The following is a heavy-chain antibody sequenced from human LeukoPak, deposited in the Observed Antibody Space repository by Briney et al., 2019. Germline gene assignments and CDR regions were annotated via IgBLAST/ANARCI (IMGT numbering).Heavy chain of an antibody. V-gene: IGHV3-23*01. CDR1: GFILSIYA. Sequence: GGSLRLSCAPSGFILSIYAMSWVRQAPGKGLEWVSTISISVGNTYYTNSVEGRFTISRDNSKKTLYLQMNSVTAEDTGVYYCAKEGSFDIWGQGQMVTVSS. CDR3: AKEGSFDI. CDR2: ISISVGNT. J-gene: IGHJ3*02.